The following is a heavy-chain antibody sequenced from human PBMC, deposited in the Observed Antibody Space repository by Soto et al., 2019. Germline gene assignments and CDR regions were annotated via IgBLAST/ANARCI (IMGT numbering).Heavy chain of an antibody. V-gene: IGHV3-23*01. CDR3: AKGGAVRLDPLDV. J-gene: IGHJ3*01. CDR1: GFTFSSFA. D-gene: IGHD1-26*01. Sequence: GQLLESGGGMVQPGGSLRLSCAASGFTFSSFAMNWVRLPPGRGLEWVAAVTSSASSTHYADSVKGRFTISRDNSKNTLYLQMDSLRSDDTAVYYCAKGGAVRLDPLDVWGQGTMVTVSS. CDR2: VTSSASST.